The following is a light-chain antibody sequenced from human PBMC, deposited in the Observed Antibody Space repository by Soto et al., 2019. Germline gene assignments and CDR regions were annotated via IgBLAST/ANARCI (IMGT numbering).Light chain of an antibody. CDR2: GAS. Sequence: DSQMTHSPSALSASVGDRVTITCRASQSISSYLYWYQQKPGKAPKLLIYGASSLHSGVPSRFGGSGSGTDFTLTISSLQPEDFATYFCQQSYSKPRTFGQGTKVDIK. V-gene: IGKV1-39*01. CDR1: QSISSY. J-gene: IGKJ1*01. CDR3: QQSYSKPRT.